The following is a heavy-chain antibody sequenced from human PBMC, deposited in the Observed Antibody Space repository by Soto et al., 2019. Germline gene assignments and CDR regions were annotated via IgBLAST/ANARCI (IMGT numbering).Heavy chain of an antibody. Sequence: QVQLVESGGGVVQPGRSLRLSCAASGFTFNNYAMHWVRQAPGKGLEWVAVISYDGSNKYYADSVKGRFTISRDTSKNTLYLQMNSLRAEDTAVYYCARERSGGVVVVAAYFDYCGQGTLVTVSS. V-gene: IGHV3-30-3*01. CDR3: ARERSGGVVVVAAYFDY. CDR1: GFTFNNYA. CDR2: ISYDGSNK. D-gene: IGHD2-15*01. J-gene: IGHJ4*02.